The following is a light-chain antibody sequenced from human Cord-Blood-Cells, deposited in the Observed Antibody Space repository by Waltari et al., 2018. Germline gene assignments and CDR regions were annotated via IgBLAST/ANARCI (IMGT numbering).Light chain of an antibody. J-gene: IGKJ1*01. V-gene: IGKV3-20*01. CDR1: QSVSSSY. Sequence: EIVLTQSPGTLSLSPGERATLSCRASQSVSSSYLAWYQHKPGQAPRLLIYGASSRATGIPDRFRGSGSGTDFTLTISRLEPEDFAVYYCQQYGSSPGTFGQGTKVEIK. CDR2: GAS. CDR3: QQYGSSPGT.